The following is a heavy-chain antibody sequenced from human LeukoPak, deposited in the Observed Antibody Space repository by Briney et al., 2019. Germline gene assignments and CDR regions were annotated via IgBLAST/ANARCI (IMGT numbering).Heavy chain of an antibody. CDR3: ARRVGVAGNNWFDP. J-gene: IGHJ5*02. CDR2: FYPSDSDT. V-gene: IGHV5-51*01. D-gene: IGHD6-19*01. CDR1: GYSFTNYW. Sequence: GESLKISCKASGYSFTNYWIAWVRQMPGKGLEWMGIFYPSDSDTRYSPSFQGQVTISADKSISTAYLQWSGLKASDTAMYYCARRVGVAGNNWFDPWGQGTLVTVSS.